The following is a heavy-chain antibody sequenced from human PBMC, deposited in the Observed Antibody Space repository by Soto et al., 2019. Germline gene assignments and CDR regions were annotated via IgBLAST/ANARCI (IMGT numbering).Heavy chain of an antibody. CDR3: ARDISSKVYYFDY. Sequence: SETLSLTCTVSGGSISSYYWSWIRQPPGKGLEWIGYIYYSGSTNYNPSLKSRVTISVDTSKNQFSLKLSSVTAADTAVYYCARDISSKVYYFDYWGQGTPVTVSS. D-gene: IGHD1-20*01. CDR2: IYYSGST. V-gene: IGHV4-59*01. CDR1: GGSISSYY. J-gene: IGHJ4*02.